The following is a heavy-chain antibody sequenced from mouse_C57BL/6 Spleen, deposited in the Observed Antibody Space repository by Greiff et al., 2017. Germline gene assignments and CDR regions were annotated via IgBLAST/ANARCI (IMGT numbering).Heavy chain of an antibody. CDR1: GFNIKDDY. CDR2: IDPENGDT. V-gene: IGHV14-4*01. Sequence: VQLQQSGAELVRPGASVKLSCTASGFNIKDDYMHWVKQRPEQGLEWIGWIDPENGDTEYASKFQGKATITADTSSNTAYLQLSSLTAEDTAVYYCTTGDYDVEAYWGQGTLVTVSA. J-gene: IGHJ3*01. D-gene: IGHD2-4*01. CDR3: TTGDYDVEAY.